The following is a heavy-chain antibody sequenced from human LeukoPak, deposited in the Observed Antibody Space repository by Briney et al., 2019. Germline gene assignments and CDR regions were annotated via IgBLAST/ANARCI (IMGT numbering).Heavy chain of an antibody. V-gene: IGHV3-23*01. D-gene: IGHD6-13*01. J-gene: IGHJ4*02. CDR2: INGGGGGGT. Sequence: GGSLRLSCAASGFTFSNYAMSWVRQAPGKGLEWVSGINGGGGGGTFHADSVRGRFTISRDSAKNALYLQMNSLRAEDTAVYYCTRELSGSSSRHFDYWGQGTLVTVSS. CDR3: TRELSGSSSRHFDY. CDR1: GFTFSNYA.